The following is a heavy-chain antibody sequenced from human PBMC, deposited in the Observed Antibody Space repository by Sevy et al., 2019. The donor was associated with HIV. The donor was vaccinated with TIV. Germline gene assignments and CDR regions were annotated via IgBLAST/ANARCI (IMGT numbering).Heavy chain of an antibody. CDR3: AKVLNPALESMMEVTVRSLKGFDV. CDR2: ISYDGSEK. J-gene: IGHJ3*01. CDR1: GFTFSSYV. Sequence: GGSLRLSCAASGFTFSSYVMHWVRQAPGKGLEWVAVISYDGSEKYHADSVKGRFTISRDNSKNTLYLQMNSLRADDTAVYYCAKVLNPALESMMEVTVRSLKGFDVWGQGTMVTVSS. D-gene: IGHD3-22*01. V-gene: IGHV3-30*04.